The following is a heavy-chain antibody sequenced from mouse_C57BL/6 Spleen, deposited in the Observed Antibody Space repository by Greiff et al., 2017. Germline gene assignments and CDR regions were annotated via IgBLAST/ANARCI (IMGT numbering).Heavy chain of an antibody. CDR1: GFNINDYY. CDR2: IDPEDGEN. V-gene: IGHV14-2*01. Sequence: VQLQQSGAELVKPGASVKLSCTASGFNINDYYMHWVKQRTEQGLEWIGRIDPEDGENKYAPKFKGKATITADTSSNTAYLQLSSLTSEDTAVYYCARGGMVTTGDDWGQGTTLTVSS. CDR3: ARGGMVTTGDD. D-gene: IGHD2-2*01. J-gene: IGHJ2*01.